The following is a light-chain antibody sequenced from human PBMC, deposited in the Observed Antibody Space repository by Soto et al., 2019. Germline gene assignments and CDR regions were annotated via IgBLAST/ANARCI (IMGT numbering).Light chain of an antibody. CDR3: LSFDSSLSVV. J-gene: IGLJ2*01. Sequence: QLVLTQPPSGSGAPGQRVTISCTGSSSNIGAGYDVHWYQQLPGRAPKLLIYGNTNRPSGVPDRFSGSKSGTSASLAITGLQAEDEADYYCLSFDSSLSVVFGGGTK. V-gene: IGLV1-40*01. CDR1: SSNIGAGYD. CDR2: GNT.